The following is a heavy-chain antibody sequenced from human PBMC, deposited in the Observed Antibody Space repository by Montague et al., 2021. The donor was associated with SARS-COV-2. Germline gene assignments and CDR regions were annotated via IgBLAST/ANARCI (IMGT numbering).Heavy chain of an antibody. CDR1: GGSISTGSYY. V-gene: IGHV4-39*01. J-gene: IGHJ4*02. D-gene: IGHD4-11*01. Sequence: SETLSLTCSFSGGSISTGSYYWGWTRQPPRKGLEWIGSIYYSGDTYYNPSLKSRVTISVDTSKNQFSLRLSSVTAADTAVYYCVRGGDYTDYGRVDYWGQGTLVIVSS. CDR3: VRGGDYTDYGRVDY. CDR2: IYYSGDT.